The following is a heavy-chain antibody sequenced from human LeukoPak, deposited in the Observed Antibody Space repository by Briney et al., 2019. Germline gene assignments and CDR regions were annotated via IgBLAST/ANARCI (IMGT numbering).Heavy chain of an antibody. CDR3: TRLGYFDWQSRYYYYYYGMDV. CDR2: IRSKAYGGTT. Sequence: GGSLRLSCTASGFTFGDNAMSWVRQAPGKGLEWVGFIRSKAYGGTTEYAASVKGRFTISRDDSKSIAYLQMNSLKTEDTAVYYCTRLGYFDWQSRYYYYYYGMDVWGKGTTVTVSS. CDR1: GFTFGDNA. V-gene: IGHV3-49*04. D-gene: IGHD3-9*01. J-gene: IGHJ6*04.